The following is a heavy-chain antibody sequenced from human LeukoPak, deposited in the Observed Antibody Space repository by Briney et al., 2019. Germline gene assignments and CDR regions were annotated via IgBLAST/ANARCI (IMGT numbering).Heavy chain of an antibody. D-gene: IGHD2-2*01. J-gene: IGHJ4*02. Sequence: GGSLRLSCAASGFTFSHYSMNWVRQAPGKGLEWISYVGISSGNTKYADSVKGRFTISGDSAKNSVYLQMNSLRVEDTAVYYCARDHNYASDNWGQGTLVTVSS. V-gene: IGHV3-48*01. CDR2: VGISSGNT. CDR3: ARDHNYASDN. CDR1: GFTFSHYS.